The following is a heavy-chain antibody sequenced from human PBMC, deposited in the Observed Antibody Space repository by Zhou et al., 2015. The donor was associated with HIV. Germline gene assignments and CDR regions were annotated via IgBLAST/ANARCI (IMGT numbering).Heavy chain of an antibody. V-gene: IGHV1-8*01. CDR3: ARAQGMATIIGY. CDR1: GGTFSKYG. J-gene: IGHJ4*02. Sequence: QVQLVQSGAEVKKPGSSVKVSCKASGGTFSKYGINWVRQATGQGLEWMGWMNPNSGNTGYAQKFQGRVTMTRNTSISTAYMELSSLRSEDTAVYYCARAQGMATIIGYWGQGTLVTVSS. CDR2: MNPNSGNT. D-gene: IGHD5-24*01.